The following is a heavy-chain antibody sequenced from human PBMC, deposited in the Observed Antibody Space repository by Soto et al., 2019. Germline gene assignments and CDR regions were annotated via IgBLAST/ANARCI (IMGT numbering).Heavy chain of an antibody. CDR2: INPNSGGT. Sequence: ASVKVSCKASGYTFTGYYMHWVRQAPGQGLEWMGWINPNSGGTNYAQKFQGWVTMTRDTSISTAYMELSRLRSDDTAVYYCARDWGYSSSSPAFDIWGQGTRVTVSS. CDR3: ARDWGYSSSSPAFDI. D-gene: IGHD6-6*01. J-gene: IGHJ3*02. CDR1: GYTFTGYY. V-gene: IGHV1-2*04.